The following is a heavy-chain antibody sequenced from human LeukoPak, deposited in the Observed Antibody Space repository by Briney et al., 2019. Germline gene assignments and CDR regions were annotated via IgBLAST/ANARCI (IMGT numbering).Heavy chain of an antibody. V-gene: IGHV3-74*01. CDR3: ARGLNWNDFNWFDS. CDR2: IQTDGST. D-gene: IGHD1-20*01. Sequence: GGSLRLSCAASGFTFTNFWMNWVRQTPGKGLMWVSRIQTDGSTRYAESVKGRFTISRDNAKNTVYLQMNNLSAEDKAIYYCARGLNWNDFNWFDSWGQGTLVTVSS. J-gene: IGHJ5*01. CDR1: GFTFTNFW.